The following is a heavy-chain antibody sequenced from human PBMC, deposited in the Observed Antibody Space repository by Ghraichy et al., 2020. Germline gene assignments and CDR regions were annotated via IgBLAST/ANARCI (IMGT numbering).Heavy chain of an antibody. Sequence: SETLSLTCAVYGGSFSGYYWSWIRQPPGKGLEWIGEINHSGSTNYNPSLKSRVTISVDTSKNQFSLKLSSVTAADTAVYYCARGRRQGGYFGYWGQGTLVNVSS. J-gene: IGHJ4*02. V-gene: IGHV4-34*01. CDR3: ARGRRQGGYFGY. D-gene: IGHD3-22*01. CDR1: GGSFSGYY. CDR2: INHSGST.